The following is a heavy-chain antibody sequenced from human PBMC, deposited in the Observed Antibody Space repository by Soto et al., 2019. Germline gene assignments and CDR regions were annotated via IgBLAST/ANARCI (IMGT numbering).Heavy chain of an antibody. D-gene: IGHD3-10*01. CDR3: AREGWFGELLYWFDP. CDR1: GFTFSSYG. CDR2: IWYDGSNK. Sequence: QVQLVESGGGVVQPGRSLRLSCAASGFTFSSYGMHWVRQAPGKGLEWVAVIWYDGSNKYYAYSVKGRFTISRDNSKNTLYLQMNSLRAEDTAVYYCAREGWFGELLYWFDPWGQGTLVTVSS. V-gene: IGHV3-33*01. J-gene: IGHJ5*02.